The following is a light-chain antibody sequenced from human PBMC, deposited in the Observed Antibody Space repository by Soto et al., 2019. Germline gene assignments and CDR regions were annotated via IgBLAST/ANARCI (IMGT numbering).Light chain of an antibody. CDR2: SAS. J-gene: IGKJ1*01. CDR3: QQYNNWPWT. V-gene: IGKV3-15*01. Sequence: EIVMTQSPATLSVSPGGRATLSCRASQSISDTLAWYQQKHGQAPRLIIYSASRGATGFPARFSGSVSGTDGTITISSLKSEDGSVYYGQQYNNWPWTFGQGTKVDNK. CDR1: QSISDT.